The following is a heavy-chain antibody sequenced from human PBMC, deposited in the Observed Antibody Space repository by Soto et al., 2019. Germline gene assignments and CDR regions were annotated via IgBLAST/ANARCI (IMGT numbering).Heavy chain of an antibody. CDR3: ARDVGKYYHDNSASFTWAFDI. CDR1: GFTFGSYS. V-gene: IGHV3-21*01. Sequence: PGGPLRLSCAASGFTFGSYSMSWVRQAPGKGLQWVSSISSSSNYIYYADSLKGRLTISRDNAKNSLYLQMNSLRAEDTAVYYCARDVGKYYHDNSASFTWAFDIRGQGTMVTVSS. CDR2: ISSSSNYI. D-gene: IGHD3-22*01. J-gene: IGHJ3*02.